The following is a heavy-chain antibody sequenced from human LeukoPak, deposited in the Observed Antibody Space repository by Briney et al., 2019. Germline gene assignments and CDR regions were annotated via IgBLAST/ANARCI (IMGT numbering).Heavy chain of an antibody. Sequence: AGGSLRLSCAASGFNFITRAMTWVRQTPGKGLEWVASISGSAITTHYAESVKGRFTISRDNSKNTLFLQMNNLRADDTAVYYCAKGVMTMVVTYFDHWGHGTPVAVSS. CDR3: AKGVMTMVVTYFDH. CDR2: ISGSAITT. V-gene: IGHV3-23*01. D-gene: IGHD4-23*01. J-gene: IGHJ4*01. CDR1: GFNFITRA.